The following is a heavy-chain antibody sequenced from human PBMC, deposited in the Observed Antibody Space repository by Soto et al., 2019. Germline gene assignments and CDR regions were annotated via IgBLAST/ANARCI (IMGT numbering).Heavy chain of an antibody. J-gene: IGHJ5*02. Sequence: GASVKVSCKASGYTFTSYAMHWVRQAPGQRLECIGWINAGNGNTEYSQKFQGRVTITRDTSASTAYMELSSLRSEDTAVYYCARSDPVLRYFDWLLPDWFDPWGQGTLVTVSS. D-gene: IGHD3-9*01. CDR2: INAGNGNT. CDR3: ARSDPVLRYFDWLLPDWFDP. CDR1: GYTFTSYA. V-gene: IGHV1-3*01.